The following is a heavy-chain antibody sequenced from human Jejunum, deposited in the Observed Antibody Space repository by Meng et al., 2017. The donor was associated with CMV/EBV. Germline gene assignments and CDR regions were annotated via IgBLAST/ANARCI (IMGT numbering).Heavy chain of an antibody. CDR1: GGYISSTTYY. V-gene: IGHV4-39*07. Sequence: TVSGGYISSTTYYWGWIRQPPGKGLEWIGDIYYSGTTYYNPSLKSRLTISLDTSKNHFSLRLSSVTAADTALYYCARSSTSGFDPWGQGTLVTVSS. J-gene: IGHJ5*02. CDR2: IYYSGTT. D-gene: IGHD2-2*01. CDR3: ARSSTSGFDP.